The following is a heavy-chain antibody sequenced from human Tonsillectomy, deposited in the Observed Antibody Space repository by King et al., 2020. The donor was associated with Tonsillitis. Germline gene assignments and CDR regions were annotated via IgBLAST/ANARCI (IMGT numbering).Heavy chain of an antibody. Sequence: VQLQQRGAGLLKPSETLSLTCAVYGGSFSDYFWSWIRQPPGKGLEWIGEINHSGSTNYNPSLKSRVTISVDTSKNQFSLKLSSVTAADTAVYYCTRGQVSEWYFDLWGRGTLVTVSS. CDR3: TRGQVSEWYFDL. CDR1: GGSFSDYF. CDR2: INHSGST. J-gene: IGHJ2*01. V-gene: IGHV4-34*01. D-gene: IGHD2-8*01.